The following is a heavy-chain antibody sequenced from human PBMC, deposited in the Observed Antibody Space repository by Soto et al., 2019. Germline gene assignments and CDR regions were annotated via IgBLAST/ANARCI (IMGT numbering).Heavy chain of an antibody. Sequence: QVQLVQSGAEVKKPGASVKVSCKASGYTFTSYGISWVRQAPGQGLEWMGWISAYNGNTNYALKLQGRVTMTTDTSTSTAYMELRSLRSDDTAVYYCARVYSPKKIVVVTASSWYYFDYWGQGTLVTVSS. CDR1: GYTFTSYG. J-gene: IGHJ4*02. CDR3: ARVYSPKKIVVVTASSWYYFDY. CDR2: ISAYNGNT. V-gene: IGHV1-18*01. D-gene: IGHD2-21*02.